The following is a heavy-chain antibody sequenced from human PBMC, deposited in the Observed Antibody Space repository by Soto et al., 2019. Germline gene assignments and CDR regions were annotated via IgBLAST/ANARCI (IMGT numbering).Heavy chain of an antibody. J-gene: IGHJ6*04. V-gene: IGHV1-3*04. CDR3: VRYGGGSGYKLTCEYYMGLEV. Sequence: QVQLVQSGAEEKNPGASVRVSCKTSGYDFSSYAMHWLRQAPGQRLDWIGWLNIGSGMTEYSQYLQERITTTRDTPARTAYIDLSSLTAEDSAVYFGVRYGGGSGYKLTCEYYMGLEVWGKGNTVNVSA. CDR1: GYDFSSYA. D-gene: IGHD5-12*01. CDR2: LNIGSGMT.